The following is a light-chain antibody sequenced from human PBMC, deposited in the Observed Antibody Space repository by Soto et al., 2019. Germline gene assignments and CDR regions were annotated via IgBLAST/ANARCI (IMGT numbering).Light chain of an antibody. Sequence: SVLTQPASVTGSPGQSIPITCTGTSSDVGGYNYVSWYQQHPGKAPKLMIYDVSNRPSGVSNRFSGSKSGNTASLTISGLQAEDEADYYCSSYTSSSTRVFGTGTKVTVL. V-gene: IGLV2-14*01. J-gene: IGLJ1*01. CDR3: SSYTSSSTRV. CDR2: DVS. CDR1: SSDVGGYNY.